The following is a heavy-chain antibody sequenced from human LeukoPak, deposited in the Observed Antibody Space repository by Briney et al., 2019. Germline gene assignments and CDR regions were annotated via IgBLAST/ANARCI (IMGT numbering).Heavy chain of an antibody. J-gene: IGHJ4*02. CDR3: ARGRRSGWYGYYFDY. V-gene: IGHV4-34*01. CDR1: GGSFSGYY. Sequence: SETLSLTCAVYGGSFSGYYWSWIRQPPGKGLEWIGEINHSGSTNYNPSLKSRVTISVDTSKNQFSLKLSSVTAADTAVYYCARGRRSGWYGYYFDYWGQGTLVTVSS. D-gene: IGHD6-19*01. CDR2: INHSGST.